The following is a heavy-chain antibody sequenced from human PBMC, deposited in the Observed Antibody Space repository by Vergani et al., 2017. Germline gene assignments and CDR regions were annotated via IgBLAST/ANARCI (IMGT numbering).Heavy chain of an antibody. Sequence: EVQLLESGGGLVQPGWSLRLSCAASGFTFSSYVMSWVRRAPGKGLEWVSGIKGNGAHTYYADSVKGRFTISRDNNKNTVNLQMNRLRAEDTATYYCAILTTVTDFDFWGRGTVVTVSS. V-gene: IGHV3-23*01. D-gene: IGHD4-17*01. CDR2: IKGNGAHT. CDR3: AILTTVTDFDF. CDR1: GFTFSSYV. J-gene: IGHJ4*02.